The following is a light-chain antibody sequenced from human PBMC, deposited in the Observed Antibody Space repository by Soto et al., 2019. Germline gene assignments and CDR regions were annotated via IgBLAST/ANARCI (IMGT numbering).Light chain of an antibody. CDR3: QQSYSTPRT. CDR1: QDINSY. J-gene: IGKJ1*01. V-gene: IGKV1-39*01. CDR2: EAS. Sequence: DIQLTQSPSSLSASIGDRVTITCRASQDINSYLAWYQQKPGKAPNLLIYEASILQRGVPSRFSGSNSGTDFTLTISSLQAEDFATYYCQQSYSTPRTFGQGTKVDIK.